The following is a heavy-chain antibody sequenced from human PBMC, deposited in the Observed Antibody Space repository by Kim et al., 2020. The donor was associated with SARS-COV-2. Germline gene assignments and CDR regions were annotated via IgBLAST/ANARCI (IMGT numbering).Heavy chain of an antibody. J-gene: IGHJ3*02. Sequence: LKSRVTISVDTSKHQFSLKLSSVTAADTAVYYCASQPRRIVVAFYDAFDIWGQGTMVTVSS. CDR3: ASQPRRIVVAFYDAFDI. V-gene: IGHV4-34*01. D-gene: IGHD3-22*01.